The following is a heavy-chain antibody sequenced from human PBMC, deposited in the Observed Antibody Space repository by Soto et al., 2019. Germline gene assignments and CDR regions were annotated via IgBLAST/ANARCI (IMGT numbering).Heavy chain of an antibody. J-gene: IGHJ4*02. CDR2: IYYSGST. D-gene: IGHD2-2*01. CDR3: ARHAPNIVVVPAATEFDY. Sequence: QLQLQESGPGLVKPSETLSLTCTVSGGSISSSSYYWGWIRQPPGKGLEWIGSIYYSGSTYYNPSLKGRVTISVDTSKSQFSLKLSSVTAADTAVYYCARHAPNIVVVPAATEFDYWGQGTLVTVSS. V-gene: IGHV4-39*01. CDR1: GGSISSSSYY.